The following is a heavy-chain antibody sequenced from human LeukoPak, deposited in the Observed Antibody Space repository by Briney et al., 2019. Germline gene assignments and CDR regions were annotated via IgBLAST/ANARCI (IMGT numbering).Heavy chain of an antibody. V-gene: IGHV4-4*07. J-gene: IGHJ4*02. CDR2: IYASGTT. D-gene: IGHD2-21*02. Sequence: SETLSLTSTVSGDSISSYYWSWIRQPAGKGLEWIGRIYASGTTNYNPSLKSRVTMSVDTSKNEFSLNLISVTAADTAVFYCARQGMGDHRVFDYWGQGTLVTVSS. CDR1: GDSISSYY. CDR3: ARQGMGDHRVFDY.